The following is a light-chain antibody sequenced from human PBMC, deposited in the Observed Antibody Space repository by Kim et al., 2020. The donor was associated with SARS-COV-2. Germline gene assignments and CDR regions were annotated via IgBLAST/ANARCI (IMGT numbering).Light chain of an antibody. CDR3: QQYCSSPRWT. CDR2: GAS. V-gene: IGKV3-20*01. Sequence: IVLTQSPGTLSLSPGERATRSCRASQSVSSSYLAWYQQKPGQAPRLLIYGASSRATGIPDRFSGSGTGTDFTLTISRLEPEDFAVYYCQQYCSSPRWTFGQGTKVDIK. CDR1: QSVSSSY. J-gene: IGKJ1*01.